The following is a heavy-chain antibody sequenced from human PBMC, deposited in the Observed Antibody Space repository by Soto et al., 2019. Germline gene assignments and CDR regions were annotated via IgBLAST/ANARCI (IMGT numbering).Heavy chain of an antibody. J-gene: IGHJ4*01. CDR2: INWNGASA. D-gene: IGHD6-25*01. CDR1: GFTFDNYA. CDR3: ARGLNKAALSFEY. Sequence: GGSLRLSCTVSGFTFDNYAMSWVRQVPGKGLEWISGINWNGASAGYADSVKGRFTISRDNAKNSLYLQMNSLRAEDTALYYCARGLNKAALSFEYWGQGTLVTVSS. V-gene: IGHV3-20*04.